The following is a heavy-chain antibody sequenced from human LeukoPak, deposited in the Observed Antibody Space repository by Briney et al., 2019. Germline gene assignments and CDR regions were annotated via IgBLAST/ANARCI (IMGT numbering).Heavy chain of an antibody. CDR1: GFTFDDYG. D-gene: IGHD4/OR15-4a*01. J-gene: IGHJ4*02. Sequence: GGSLRLSCAASGFTFDDYGMSWVPPAPGQGLEWVSGINWNGGSTGYADSVKGRFTISRDNAKNSLYLQMNTLRAEDTALYYCARDGGSLDDYGDYWGQGNLVTVSS. CDR3: ARDGGSLDDYGDY. V-gene: IGHV3-20*04. CDR2: INWNGGST.